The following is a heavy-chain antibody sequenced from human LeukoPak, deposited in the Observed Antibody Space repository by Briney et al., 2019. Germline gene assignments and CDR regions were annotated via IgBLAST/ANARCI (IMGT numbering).Heavy chain of an antibody. CDR3: AELGITMIGGV. J-gene: IGHJ6*04. D-gene: IGHD3-10*02. CDR1: GFTFSNFA. V-gene: IGHV3-23*01. CDR2: ISGSGAST. Sequence: TGGSLRLSCAASGFTFSNFAMSWVRQAPGKGLEWVSAISGSGASTYYADSVKGRFTISRDNAKNSLYLQMNSLRAEDTAVYYCAELGITMIGGVWGKGTTVTISS.